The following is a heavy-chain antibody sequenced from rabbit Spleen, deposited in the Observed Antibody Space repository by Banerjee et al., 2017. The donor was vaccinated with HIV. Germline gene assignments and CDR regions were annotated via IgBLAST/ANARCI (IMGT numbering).Heavy chain of an antibody. J-gene: IGHJ4*01. CDR3: ARDLDGVIGWNFGW. V-gene: IGHV1S39*01. Sequence: QEQLKETGGGLVQPGGSLTLSCTASGFTLSSYGVSWVRQPPGKGLEWIGYIDPLFGSTYYANWVNGRFTISSHNAQNTLYLQMTSLTAADTATYFCARDLDGVIGWNFGWWGPGTLVTVS. CDR1: GFTLSSYG. CDR2: IDPLFGST. D-gene: IGHD1-1*01.